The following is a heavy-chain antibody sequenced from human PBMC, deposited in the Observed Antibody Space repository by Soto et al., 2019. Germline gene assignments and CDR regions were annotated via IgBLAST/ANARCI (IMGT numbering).Heavy chain of an antibody. CDR3: ARRKERSGPYYLDL. J-gene: IGHJ4*02. V-gene: IGHV1-8*02. Sequence: ASVKVSCKASGFTFITYDFSWVQQAAGQGLEWMGWMNPNNGNAGFAQKFRGRINMTRNTSISTAYLELSSLRSDDSAVYFCARRKERSGPYYLDLWGQGTQVTGSS. D-gene: IGHD6-25*01. CDR2: MNPNNGNA. CDR1: GFTFITYD.